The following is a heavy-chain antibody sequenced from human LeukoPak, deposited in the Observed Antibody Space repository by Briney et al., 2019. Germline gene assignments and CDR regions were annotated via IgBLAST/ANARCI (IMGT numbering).Heavy chain of an antibody. V-gene: IGHV1-69*04. Sequence: AASVKVSFKASGGTFLSYAISWWRQAPGQGLGWMGRIIPIFGIANYAQKFQGRVTITADKSTSTAYMELSSLRSEDTAVYYCARDPLPTVVTWGDFDIWGQGTMVTVSS. J-gene: IGHJ3*02. CDR3: ARDPLPTVVTWGDFDI. CDR2: IIPIFGIA. CDR1: GGTFLSYA. D-gene: IGHD4-23*01.